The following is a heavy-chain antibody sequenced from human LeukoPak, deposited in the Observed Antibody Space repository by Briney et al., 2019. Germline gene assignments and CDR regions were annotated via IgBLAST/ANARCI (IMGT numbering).Heavy chain of an antibody. CDR3: ARELTGYFDWLLPYNYGMDV. CDR2: IIPIFGTA. D-gene: IGHD3-9*01. V-gene: IGHV1-69*01. CDR1: GGTFSSYA. J-gene: IGHJ6*02. Sequence: SVKVSCKASGGTFSSYAISWVRQAPGQGLEWMGGIIPIFGTANYAQKFQGRVTITADESTSTAYMELSSLRSEDMAVYYCARELTGYFDWLLPYNYGMDVWGQGTTVTVSS.